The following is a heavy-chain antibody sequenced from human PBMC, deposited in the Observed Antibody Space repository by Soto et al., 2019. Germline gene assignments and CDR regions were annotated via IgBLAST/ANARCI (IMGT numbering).Heavy chain of an antibody. Sequence: SETLSPICTVSGGSFSSGDYYWSWVRQPPGKGLEWIGYIYHTGSTFNNQSLKSRVSISIDTSKTQFSLKLSSVTAADTAVYYCARIHFGDEPSYYYYGMDVWGQGTTVTVSS. D-gene: IGHD4-17*01. CDR2: IYHTGST. V-gene: IGHV4-30-4*01. J-gene: IGHJ6*02. CDR3: ARIHFGDEPSYYYYGMDV. CDR1: GGSFSSGDYY.